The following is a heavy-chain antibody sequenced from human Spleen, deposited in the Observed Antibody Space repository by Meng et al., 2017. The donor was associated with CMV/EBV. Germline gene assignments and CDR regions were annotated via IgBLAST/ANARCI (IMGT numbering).Heavy chain of an antibody. CDR1: GFTFSSYG. Sequence: GESLKISCAASGFTFSSYGIHWVRQAPGKGLEWVAFIRYDGSNKYYADSVKGRFTISRDNSNNTLYLQMNSLRPEDTAVYYCARGYDYLWGSYRPLDYWGQGTQVTVSS. V-gene: IGHV3-30*02. D-gene: IGHD3-16*02. CDR3: ARGYDYLWGSYRPLDY. J-gene: IGHJ4*02. CDR2: IRYDGSNK.